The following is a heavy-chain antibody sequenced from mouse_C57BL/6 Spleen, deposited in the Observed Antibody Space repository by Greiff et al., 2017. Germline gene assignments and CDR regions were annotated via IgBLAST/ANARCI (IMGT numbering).Heavy chain of an antibody. V-gene: IGHV1-72*01. CDR3: ARYSSNRYYAMDY. Sequence: QVQLQQPGAELVKPGASVKLSCKASGYTFTSYWMHWVKQRPGRGLEWIGRIAPNSGGTKYNEKFKSKATLTVDKPSSTAYMQLSSLTSEDSAVYDCARYSSNRYYAMDYWGQGTSVTVSS. CDR1: GYTFTSYW. J-gene: IGHJ4*01. D-gene: IGHD2-5*01. CDR2: IAPNSGGT.